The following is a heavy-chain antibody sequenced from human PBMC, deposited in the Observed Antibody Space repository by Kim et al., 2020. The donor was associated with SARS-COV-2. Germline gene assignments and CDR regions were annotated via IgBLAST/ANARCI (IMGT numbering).Heavy chain of an antibody. CDR3: AKDISAAAGFDY. V-gene: IGHV3-9*01. CDR1: GFTFDDYA. J-gene: IGHJ4*02. CDR2: ISWNSGSI. D-gene: IGHD6-13*01. Sequence: GGSLRLSCAASGFTFDDYAMHWVRQAPGKGLEWDSGISWNSGSIGYADSVKGRFTISRDNAKNSLYLQMNSLRAEDTALYYCAKDISAAAGFDYWGQGTLVTVSS.